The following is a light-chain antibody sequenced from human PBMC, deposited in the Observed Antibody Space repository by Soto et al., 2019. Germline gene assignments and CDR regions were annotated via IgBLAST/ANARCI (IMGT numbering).Light chain of an antibody. CDR2: DAS. Sequence: DIQMTQSPSSLSASVGDRVTITCQASQEISNYLNWYQQKAGKAPKLLIYDASNLETGVPSRFIGSGSGTDFTFTISSLQPEDIATYYCQQYDNSPRTFGQGTKVEIK. J-gene: IGKJ1*01. CDR1: QEISNY. V-gene: IGKV1-33*01. CDR3: QQYDNSPRT.